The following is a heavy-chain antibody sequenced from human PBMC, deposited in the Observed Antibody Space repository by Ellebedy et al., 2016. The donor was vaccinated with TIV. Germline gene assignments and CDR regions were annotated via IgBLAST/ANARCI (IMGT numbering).Heavy chain of an antibody. V-gene: IGHV3-21*01. D-gene: IGHD3-10*01. CDR2: ISSSSSYI. J-gene: IGHJ4*02. CDR1: GFTFSSYS. CDR3: AKDHRENLLWFGELFVSYFDY. Sequence: GESLKISXAASGFTFSSYSMNWVRQAPGKGLEWVSSISSSSSYIYYADSVKGRFTISRDNAKNSLYLQMNSLRAEDTAVYYCAKDHRENLLWFGELFVSYFDYWGQGTLVTVSS.